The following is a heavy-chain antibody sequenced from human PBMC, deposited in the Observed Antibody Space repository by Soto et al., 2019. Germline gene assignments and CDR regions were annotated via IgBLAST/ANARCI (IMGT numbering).Heavy chain of an antibody. D-gene: IGHD2-2*01. CDR2: IDPRDSYT. CDR3: ARLFCSSSTCDSWFDP. Sequence: PGETLKISCTGFGYTFTTFWISWERQMPGRVLEWMGRIDPRDSYTNYSPSFQGHVTISADKSISTAYLQWGSLKASDTAMYYCARLFCSSSTCDSWFDPWGQGXLVTVYS. CDR1: GYTFTTFW. V-gene: IGHV5-10-1*01. J-gene: IGHJ5*02.